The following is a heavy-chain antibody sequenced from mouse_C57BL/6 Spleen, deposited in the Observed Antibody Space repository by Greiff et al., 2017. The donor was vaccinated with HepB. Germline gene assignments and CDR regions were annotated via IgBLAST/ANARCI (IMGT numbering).Heavy chain of an antibody. D-gene: IGHD1-1*01. CDR3: TTLGYYGSSFDY. Sequence: VQLQQSGAELVRPGASVKLSCTASGFNIKDYYMHWVKQRPEQGLEWIGRIDPEDGDTEYAPTFQGKATMTANTSSNTAYLQLSSLTSEDTAVYYCTTLGYYGSSFDYWGQGTTLTVSS. V-gene: IGHV14-1*01. CDR1: GFNIKDYY. CDR2: IDPEDGDT. J-gene: IGHJ2*01.